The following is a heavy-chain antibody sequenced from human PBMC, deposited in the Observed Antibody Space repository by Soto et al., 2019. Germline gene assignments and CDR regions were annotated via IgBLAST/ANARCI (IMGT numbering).Heavy chain of an antibody. CDR3: ARDGYYYGSSGYYYADY. D-gene: IGHD3-22*01. J-gene: IGHJ4*02. CDR1: GDSVSSNSAA. V-gene: IGHV6-1*01. CDR2: TYYRSKWYN. Sequence: SQTLSLTCAISGDSVSSNSAAWNWIRQSPSRGLEWLGRTYYRSKWYNDYAVSVKSRITINPDTSKNQFSLQLNSVTPEDTAVYYCARDGYYYGSSGYYYADYWGQGTLVTVSS.